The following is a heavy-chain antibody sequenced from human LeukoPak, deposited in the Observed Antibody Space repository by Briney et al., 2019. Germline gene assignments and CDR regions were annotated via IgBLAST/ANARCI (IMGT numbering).Heavy chain of an antibody. CDR3: AREPRAGSGSYYRLYAFDI. Sequence: SVKVSCKASGGTFSSYAISWVRRAPGQGLEWMGGIIPIFGTANYAQKFQGRVTITADKSTSTAYMELSSLRSEDTAVYYCAREPRAGSGSYYRLYAFDIWGQGTMVTVSS. D-gene: IGHD3-10*01. V-gene: IGHV1-69*06. CDR2: IIPIFGTA. CDR1: GGTFSSYA. J-gene: IGHJ3*02.